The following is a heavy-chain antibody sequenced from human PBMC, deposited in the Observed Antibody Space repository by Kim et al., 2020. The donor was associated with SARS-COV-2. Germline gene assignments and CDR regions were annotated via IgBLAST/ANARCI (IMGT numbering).Heavy chain of an antibody. Sequence: SQTLSLTCAISGDSVSSKRAAWNWIRQSPSRGLEWLGRTYYRSKWFIDYAVSVKSRITINPDPSKNQFSLHLNSVTPEDSAVYYCARDPVEYSAKDAFDIWGQGTMVAVSS. CDR3: ARDPVEYSAKDAFDI. V-gene: IGHV6-1*01. D-gene: IGHD6-6*01. CDR1: GDSVSSKRAA. CDR2: TYYRSKWFI. J-gene: IGHJ3*02.